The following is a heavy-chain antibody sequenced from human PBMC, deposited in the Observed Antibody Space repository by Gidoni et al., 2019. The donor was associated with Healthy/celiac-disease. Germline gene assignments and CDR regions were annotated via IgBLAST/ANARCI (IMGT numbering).Heavy chain of an antibody. D-gene: IGHD5-18*01. CDR1: GGPFCTYA. CDR2: IIPIFGTA. V-gene: IGHV1-69*01. Sequence: QVQLVPSGAEVQKPGPSVTVSCKASGGPFCTYAISWVPPAPGQGLEWVGGIIPIFGTANYAQKFQGRVTITADESTSTAYMELSSLRSEDTAVYYCARAGGYSYGLEGGPTYYYYGMDVWGQGTTVTVSS. J-gene: IGHJ6*02. CDR3: ARAGGYSYGLEGGPTYYYYGMDV.